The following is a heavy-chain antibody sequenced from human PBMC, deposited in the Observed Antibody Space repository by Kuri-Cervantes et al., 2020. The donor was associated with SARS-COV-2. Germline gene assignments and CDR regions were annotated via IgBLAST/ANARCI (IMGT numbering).Heavy chain of an antibody. Sequence: SETLSLTCAVSGASISSYYRNWIRQPAGKGLEWIGRVYTSGITNYNPSLKSRVTISVDRSKNQFSLKLTSVTAADTAVYYCARHHSGGGFDWLLDYWGQGTLVTVSS. CDR2: VYTSGIT. CDR3: ARHHSGGGFDWLLDY. CDR1: GASISSYY. D-gene: IGHD3-9*01. J-gene: IGHJ4*02. V-gene: IGHV4-4*07.